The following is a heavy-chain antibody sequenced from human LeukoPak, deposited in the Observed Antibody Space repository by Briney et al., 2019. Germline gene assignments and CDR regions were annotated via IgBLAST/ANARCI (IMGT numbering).Heavy chain of an antibody. CDR3: ARNNGMDV. J-gene: IGHJ6*02. CDR2: VNRDGSET. Sequence: GGSLRLSCAASGFALSSHWVTWVRQVPGRGPEWVANVNRDGSETYYLDSVKGRFTISKDNAKNSLYLQMNSLRAEDTALYHCARNNGMDVWGQGTTVIVSS. V-gene: IGHV3-7*03. CDR1: GFALSSHW.